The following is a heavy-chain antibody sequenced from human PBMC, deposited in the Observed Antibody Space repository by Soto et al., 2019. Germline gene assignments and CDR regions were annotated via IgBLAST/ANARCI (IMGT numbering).Heavy chain of an antibody. CDR3: AMGPRYYDILTGYYIGPLDY. J-gene: IGHJ4*02. D-gene: IGHD3-9*01. Sequence: SETLSLTCSVSGGSISSSSYYWGWIRQPPGKGLEWFGSIYYSGSTYYNPSLKSRVTISVDTSKNQFSLKLSSVTAADTAVYYCAMGPRYYDILTGYYIGPLDYWGQGTLVTVSS. CDR1: GGSISSSSYY. V-gene: IGHV4-39*01. CDR2: IYYSGST.